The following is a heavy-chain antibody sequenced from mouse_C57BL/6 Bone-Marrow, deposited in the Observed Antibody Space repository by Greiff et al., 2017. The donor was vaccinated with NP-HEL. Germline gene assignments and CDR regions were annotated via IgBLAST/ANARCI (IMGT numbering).Heavy chain of an antibody. J-gene: IGHJ4*01. V-gene: IGHV1-18*01. D-gene: IGHD3-2*02. CDR2: INPNNGGT. CDR1: GYTFTDYN. Sequence: VQLQQSGPELVKPGASVKIPCKASGYTFTDYNMDWVKQSHGKSLEWIGDINPNNGGTIYNQKFKGKATLTVDKSSSTAYMELRSLTSEDTAVYYCARSAAQVHYAMDYWGQGTSVTVSS. CDR3: ARSAAQVHYAMDY.